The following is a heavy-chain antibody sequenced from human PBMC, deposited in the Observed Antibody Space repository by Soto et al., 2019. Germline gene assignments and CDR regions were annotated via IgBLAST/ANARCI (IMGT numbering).Heavy chain of an antibody. CDR1: TFSMYS. J-gene: IGHJ5*02. V-gene: IGHV3-21*06. CDR2: ISSGSAYI. Sequence: EVQVVESGGGLVKTGGSLRLSCTFTFSMYSMNWVRQAPGKGLEWVASISSGSAYIKYAESVKGRFTIPRDNAKNSLHLQMNSLRAEDTAIYHCARDQGGSYDSWFDPWGQGTLVTVSS. CDR3: ARDQGGSYDSWFDP. D-gene: IGHD1-26*01.